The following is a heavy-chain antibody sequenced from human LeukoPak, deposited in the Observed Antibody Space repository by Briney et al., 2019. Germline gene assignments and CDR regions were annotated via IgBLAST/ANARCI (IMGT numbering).Heavy chain of an antibody. CDR2: ISHDGSSE. CDR3: ASRRGSYSGFDY. D-gene: IGHD3-10*01. J-gene: IGHJ4*02. CDR1: GFTFSSSA. Sequence: GGSLRLSCAASGFTFSSSAMHWVRQAPGKGLEWLAVISHDGSSEFYADSVKGRFTMSRDNSKNTLYVQMKSLRAEDTGVYCCASRRGSYSGFDYWGQGTLVTVSS. V-gene: IGHV3-30*01.